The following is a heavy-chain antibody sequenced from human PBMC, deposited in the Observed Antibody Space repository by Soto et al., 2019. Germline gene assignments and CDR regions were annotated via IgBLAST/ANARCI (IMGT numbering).Heavy chain of an antibody. V-gene: IGHV1-24*01. CDR3: ATRDVVVVAATYGMDV. Sequence: GASVKVSCKVSGYTLTELSMHWVRQAPGKGLEWMGGFDPEDGETIYAQKFQGRVTMTEDTSTDTAYMELSSLRSEDTALYYCATRDVVVVAATYGMDVWGQGTMVTVSS. J-gene: IGHJ6*02. D-gene: IGHD2-15*01. CDR2: FDPEDGET. CDR1: GYTLTELS.